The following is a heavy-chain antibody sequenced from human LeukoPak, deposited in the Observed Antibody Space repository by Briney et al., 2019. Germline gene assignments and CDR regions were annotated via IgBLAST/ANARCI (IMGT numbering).Heavy chain of an antibody. V-gene: IGHV4-39*07. D-gene: IGHD5-18*01. Sequence: SETLSLTCTVSGGSISSSSYYWGWIRQPPGKGLEWIGSIYYSGSTYYNPSLKSRVTISVDTSKNQFSLKLSSVTAADTAVYYCAREVTAMDPDYFDYWGQGTLVTVSS. CDR2: IYYSGST. J-gene: IGHJ4*02. CDR3: AREVTAMDPDYFDY. CDR1: GGSISSSSYY.